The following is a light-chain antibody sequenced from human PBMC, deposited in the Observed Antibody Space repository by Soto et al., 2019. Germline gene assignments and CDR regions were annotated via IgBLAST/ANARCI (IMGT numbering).Light chain of an antibody. CDR3: QAGASSTGV. Sequence: SYELTQPPSVSVSPGQTASITCSGDKLGDKYACWYQQKPGQSPVLVIYQNNKRPSGIPERFSGHNSGNTATLTISGTQAMDAADYYCQAGASSTGVFGTGTTLTVL. V-gene: IGLV3-1*01. CDR2: QNN. J-gene: IGLJ1*01. CDR1: KLGDKY.